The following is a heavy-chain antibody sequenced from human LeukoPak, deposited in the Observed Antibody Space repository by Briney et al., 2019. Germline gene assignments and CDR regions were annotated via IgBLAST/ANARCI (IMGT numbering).Heavy chain of an antibody. V-gene: IGHV1-8*01. CDR3: ARPNYDLLTGYYPLLDV. CDR1: GYTFTSYD. Sequence: GASVKVSCKASGYTFTSYDINWVRQATGQGLEWMGWMNPNSGYTGYAQMFQGRVTMTRNTSISTAYMELSSLRSEDTAVYYCARPNYDLLTGYYPLLDVWGQGTTVTVSS. D-gene: IGHD3-9*01. CDR2: MNPNSGYT. J-gene: IGHJ6*02.